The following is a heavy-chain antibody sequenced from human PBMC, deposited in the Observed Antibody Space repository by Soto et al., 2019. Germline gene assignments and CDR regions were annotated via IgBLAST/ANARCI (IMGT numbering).Heavy chain of an antibody. Sequence: SETLSLTCTVSGGSVSSNSYSWGWIRQPPGQGLEWIGLFYYSGSTHYNPSLKSRVTISVDTSKNQFSLKLSSVTAADTAVYYCARMEGARYFDYRGQETLVTVSS. CDR2: FYYSGST. CDR3: ARMEGARYFDY. V-gene: IGHV4-39*01. CDR1: GGSVSSNSYS. J-gene: IGHJ4*02. D-gene: IGHD1-26*01.